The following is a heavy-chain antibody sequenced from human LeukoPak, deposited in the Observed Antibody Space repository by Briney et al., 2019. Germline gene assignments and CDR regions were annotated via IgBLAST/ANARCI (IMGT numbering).Heavy chain of an antibody. CDR3: ARERGGYGDYVLGDFDY. CDR1: GFTFSDYY. CDR2: ISSSSSSYI. Sequence: PGGSLRLSCAASGFTFSDYYMSWIRQAPGKGLEWVSYISSSSSSYIYYADSVKGRFTISRDNAKNSLYLQMNSLRAEDTAVYYCARERGGYGDYVLGDFDYWGQGTLVTVSS. V-gene: IGHV3-11*06. D-gene: IGHD4-17*01. J-gene: IGHJ4*02.